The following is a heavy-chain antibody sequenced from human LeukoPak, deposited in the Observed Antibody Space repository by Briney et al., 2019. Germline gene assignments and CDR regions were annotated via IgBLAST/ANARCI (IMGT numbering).Heavy chain of an antibody. Sequence: GGSLRLSCAASGFTFSNYWMSWVRQAPGKGPEWVANIKQDRSEEYYVDSVKGRFTISRDNAKNSLYLQMNSLRAEDTAVYYCARDRHHYGSGILLPFSYWGQGTLVTVSS. D-gene: IGHD3-10*01. CDR1: GFTFSNYW. CDR3: ARDRHHYGSGILLPFSY. V-gene: IGHV3-7*01. CDR2: IKQDRSEE. J-gene: IGHJ4*02.